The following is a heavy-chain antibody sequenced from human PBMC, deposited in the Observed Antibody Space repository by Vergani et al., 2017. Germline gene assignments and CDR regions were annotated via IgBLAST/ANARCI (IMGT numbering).Heavy chain of an antibody. CDR1: GGSISSGGYY. D-gene: IGHD3-10*01. CDR3: ATSFAGANYYGSGSYYTLGLLLRR. V-gene: IGHV4-31*03. J-gene: IGHJ4*02. CDR2: IYYSGST. Sequence: QVQLQESGPGLVKPSQTLSLTCTVSGGSISSGGYYWSWIRQHPGKGLEWIGYIYYSGSTYYNPSLKSRVTISVDTSKNQFSLKLSSVTAADTAVYYCATSFAGANYYGSGSYYTLGLLLRRWGQGTLVTVSS.